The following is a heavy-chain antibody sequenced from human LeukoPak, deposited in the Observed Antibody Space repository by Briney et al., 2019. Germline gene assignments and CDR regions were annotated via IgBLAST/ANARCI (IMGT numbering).Heavy chain of an antibody. CDR3: ARGDSSGYYFDY. CDR1: GGSISSGDYY. CDR2: IYYSGST. Sequence: SETLSLTCTVSGGSISSGDYYWSWIRQPPGKGLEWIGYIYYSGSTYYNPSLKSRVTISVDTSKHQFSLKLSSVTAADTAVYYCARGDSSGYYFDYWGQGTLVTVSS. J-gene: IGHJ4*02. V-gene: IGHV4-30-4*01. D-gene: IGHD3-22*01.